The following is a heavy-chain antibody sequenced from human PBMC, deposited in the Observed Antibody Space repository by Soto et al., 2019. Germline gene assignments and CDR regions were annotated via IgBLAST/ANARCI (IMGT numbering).Heavy chain of an antibody. CDR2: IIPIFGTA. J-gene: IGHJ6*02. V-gene: IGHV1-69*13. CDR3: ARDVVVVPAAPPDYYYYGMDV. Sequence: ASVKVSCKASGGTFSSYAISWVRQAPGQGLEWMGGIIPIFGTANYAQKFQGRVTITADESTSTAYIEMSSLRSEDTAVYYCARDVVVVPAAPPDYYYYGMDVWGQGTTVTVSS. D-gene: IGHD2-2*01. CDR1: GGTFSSYA.